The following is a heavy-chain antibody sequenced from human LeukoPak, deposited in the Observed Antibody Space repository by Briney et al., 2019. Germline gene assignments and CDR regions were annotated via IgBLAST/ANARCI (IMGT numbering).Heavy chain of an antibody. CDR2: ISGSGAST. CDR3: AKDRSCTNDICHGDFDY. V-gene: IGHV3-23*01. Sequence: GGSLRLSCAASGFIFSSYAMSYVRQAPGKGLEWVSTISGSGASTYYAYSVNGRFAISRNNSKNTLYLQMNSLRAEDTAVYYCAKDRSCTNDICHGDFDYWGQGTLVTVSS. J-gene: IGHJ4*02. D-gene: IGHD2-8*01. CDR1: GFIFSSYA.